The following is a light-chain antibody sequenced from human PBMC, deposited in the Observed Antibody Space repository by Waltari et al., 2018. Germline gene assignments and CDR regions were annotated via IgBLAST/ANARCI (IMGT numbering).Light chain of an antibody. Sequence: QSALTQPASVSGSPGPSTPISCTGTSSDVGGYNYVSWYQQYSGKAPKLMIYDVSKRPSGVSNRFTGSKSGNTASLTISGLQAEDEADYYCSSYTSSSTWVFGGGTQLAVL. V-gene: IGLV2-14*01. CDR3: SSYTSSSTWV. CDR1: SSDVGGYNY. J-gene: IGLJ3*02. CDR2: DVS.